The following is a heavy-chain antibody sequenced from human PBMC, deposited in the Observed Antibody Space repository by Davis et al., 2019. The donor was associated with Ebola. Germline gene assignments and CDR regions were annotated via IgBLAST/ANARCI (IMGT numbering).Heavy chain of an antibody. CDR2: ISSSSSYT. CDR3: AKEGDSANFDY. V-gene: IGHV3-11*06. CDR1: GFTFSDYY. J-gene: IGHJ4*02. Sequence: GESLKISCAVSGFTFSDYYMTWIRQAPGKGLEWVSYISSSSSYTKYADSVKGRFTVSRDNAKYSMYLQMNSLRAEDTAVYYCAKEGDSANFDYWGQGTLVTVSS. D-gene: IGHD3-22*01.